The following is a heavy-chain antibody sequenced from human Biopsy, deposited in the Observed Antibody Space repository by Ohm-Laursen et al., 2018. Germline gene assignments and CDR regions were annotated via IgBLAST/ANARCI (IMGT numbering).Heavy chain of an antibody. CDR3: ARVQKSILWNWFDP. CDR2: INIDGSGT. CDR1: GFTFNSYC. D-gene: IGHD3-16*01. Sequence: SLRLSCAASGFTFNSYCMHWVRKAPGKGLAWVSRINIDGSGTKYADSVKGRFTVSRDNDKNTLYLQMNSLTAEDTAIYHCARVQKSILWNWFDPWGQGTLVSVSS. V-gene: IGHV3-74*03. J-gene: IGHJ5*02.